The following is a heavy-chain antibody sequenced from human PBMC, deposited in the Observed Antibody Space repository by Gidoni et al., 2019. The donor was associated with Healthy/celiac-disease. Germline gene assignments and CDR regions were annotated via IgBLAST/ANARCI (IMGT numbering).Heavy chain of an antibody. V-gene: IGHV3-30*03. Sequence: QVQLVESGGGVVQPGRSLRLSCAASGFTFSSYGMHWFRQAPGKGLEWVAVISYDGSNKYYADSVKGRFTISRDNSKNTLYLQMNSLRAEDTAVYYCAREKGYCSGGSCLGGYYYYGMDVWGQGTTVTVSS. D-gene: IGHD2-15*01. CDR3: AREKGYCSGGSCLGGYYYYGMDV. CDR2: ISYDGSNK. J-gene: IGHJ6*02. CDR1: GFTFSSYG.